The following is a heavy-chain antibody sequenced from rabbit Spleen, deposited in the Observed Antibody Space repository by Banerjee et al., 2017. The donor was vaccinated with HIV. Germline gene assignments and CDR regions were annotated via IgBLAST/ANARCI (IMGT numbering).Heavy chain of an antibody. V-gene: IGHV1S40*01. Sequence: QSLEESGGDLVKPGASLTLTCTASGFDFSSKYYMCWVRQAPGKGLELIACIITGSGSAYYASWVISRFTISKTSSTTVTLQMTSLTAADTATYFCVRSFVLWGPGTLVTVS. J-gene: IGHJ4*01. CDR1: GFDFSSKYY. CDR2: IITGSGSA. CDR3: VRSFVL.